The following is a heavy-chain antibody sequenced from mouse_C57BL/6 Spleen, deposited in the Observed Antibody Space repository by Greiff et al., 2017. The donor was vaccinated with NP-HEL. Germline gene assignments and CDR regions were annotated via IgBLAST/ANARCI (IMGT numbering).Heavy chain of an antibody. D-gene: IGHD2-4*01. CDR1: GYTFTSYW. J-gene: IGHJ2*01. CDR2: IDPSDSYT. V-gene: IGHV1-69*01. Sequence: QVQIQQPGAELVMPGASVKLSCKASGYTFTSYWMHWVKQRPGQGLEWIGEIDPSDSYTNYNQKFKGKSTLTVDHSSSTAYMQLISRTSEDSAVYYCTRRIYYDYDEGFDYWGQGTTLTVSS. CDR3: TRRIYYDYDEGFDY.